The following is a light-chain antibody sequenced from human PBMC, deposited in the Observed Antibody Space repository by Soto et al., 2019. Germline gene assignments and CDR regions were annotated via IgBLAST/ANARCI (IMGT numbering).Light chain of an antibody. CDR1: QAVSTW. V-gene: IGKV1-12*01. J-gene: IGKJ1*01. CDR2: AAS. CDR3: HQYGISPPT. Sequence: DIQMTQSPSSVSASVGDTVTITCRASQAVSTWLAWYQQKPGGAPKLLIYAASTLQSGVPSRFSGSGSGTDFTLTISSLEPEDFAVFYCHQYGISPPTFGPGTKV.